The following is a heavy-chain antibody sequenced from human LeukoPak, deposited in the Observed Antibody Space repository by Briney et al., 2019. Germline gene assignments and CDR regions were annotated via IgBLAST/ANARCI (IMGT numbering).Heavy chain of an antibody. D-gene: IGHD2-15*01. V-gene: IGHV4-59*08. CDR2: IYYSGST. J-gene: IGHJ4*02. CDR3: ARHAGYCSGGSCYSGHYYFDY. CDR1: GGSISSYY. Sequence: PSETLSLTCTVSGGSISSYYSSWIRQPPGKGLEWIGYIYYSGSTNYNPSLKSRVTISVDTSKNQFSLKLSSVTAADTAVYYCARHAGYCSGGSCYSGHYYFDYWGQGTLVTVSS.